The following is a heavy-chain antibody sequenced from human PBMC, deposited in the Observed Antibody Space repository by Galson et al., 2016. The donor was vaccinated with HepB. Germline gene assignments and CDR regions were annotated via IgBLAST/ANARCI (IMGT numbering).Heavy chain of an antibody. V-gene: IGHV1-3*01. CDR2: INVGNGNT. CDR1: GYNFNKYA. CDR3: ARAEVKQQLYVGFDP. J-gene: IGHJ5*02. D-gene: IGHD6-13*01. Sequence: SVKASCKASGYNFNKYAMHWVRQAPGQRLEWLGWINVGNGNTKYARKFQGRVTIGRDTSASMVHMELRNLTYEDTAVFYCARAEVKQQLYVGFDPWGQGTLVTVSS.